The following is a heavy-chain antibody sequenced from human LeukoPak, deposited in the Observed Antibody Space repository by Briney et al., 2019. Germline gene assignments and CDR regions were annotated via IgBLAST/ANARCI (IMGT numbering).Heavy chain of an antibody. CDR3: ARDGYCGGDCLRSPDAFDI. CDR1: GGSFGDDF. V-gene: IGHV4-39*07. J-gene: IGHJ3*02. Sequence: SETLSLTCSVSGGSFGDDFWTWIRQPPGKGLEWIGSIYYSGSTYYNPSLKSRVTISVDTSRNQFSLKLSSVTAGDTAVYYCARDGYCGGDCLRSPDAFDIWGQGTMVTVSS. D-gene: IGHD2-21*02. CDR2: IYYSGST.